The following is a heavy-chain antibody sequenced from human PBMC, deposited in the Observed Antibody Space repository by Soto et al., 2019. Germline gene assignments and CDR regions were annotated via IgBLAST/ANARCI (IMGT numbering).Heavy chain of an antibody. J-gene: IGHJ5*02. Sequence: QVQLVESGGGVVQPGRSLRLSCAASGFTFSSYAMHWVRQAPGKGLEWVAVISYDGSNKYYADSVKGRFTISRENSKNTLYLQMHGLRAEDTAEYYCARDRADYYYGSGPFDPWGQGTLVTVSS. CDR3: ARDRADYYYGSGPFDP. D-gene: IGHD3-10*01. V-gene: IGHV3-30-3*01. CDR2: ISYDGSNK. CDR1: GFTFSSYA.